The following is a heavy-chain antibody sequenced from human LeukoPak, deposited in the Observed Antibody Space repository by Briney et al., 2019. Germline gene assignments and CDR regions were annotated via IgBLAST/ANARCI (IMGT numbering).Heavy chain of an antibody. D-gene: IGHD3-10*01. J-gene: IGHJ4*02. Sequence: SETLSLTCAVYGGSFSAYKWNWLRQTPGKGLEWFGEIDHSGSTTYNPSLKSRVTISVDTPKNQFSLRLSPVTAADTAVYFCATYGDQHSSGSGAYFSYWGQGTLVTVSS. CDR1: GGSFSAYK. V-gene: IGHV4-34*01. CDR2: IDHSGST. CDR3: ATYGDQHSSGSGAYFSY.